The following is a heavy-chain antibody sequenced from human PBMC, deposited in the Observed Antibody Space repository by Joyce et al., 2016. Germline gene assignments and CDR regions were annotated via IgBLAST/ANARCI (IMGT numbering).Heavy chain of an antibody. V-gene: IGHV5-51*01. CDR1: GYTFPNYW. D-gene: IGHD3-9*01. CDR2: LVPPDSIT. J-gene: IGHJ4*02. Sequence: EVQLVQSGAEVKKPGESLKISCKASGYTFPNYWIGWVRQMPGKGLEWMGLLVPPDSITTYSPSFQGQVTFSADRSINTAYLQWSSLKASDTAIYYCARVSYDILTGYYIDYWGQGTLVTVSS. CDR3: ARVSYDILTGYYIDY.